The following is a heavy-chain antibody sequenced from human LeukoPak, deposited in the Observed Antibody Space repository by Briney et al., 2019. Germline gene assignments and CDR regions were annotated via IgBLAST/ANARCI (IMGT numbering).Heavy chain of an antibody. CDR3: AKTLQYCTNGVCYPDWFDP. CDR2: ISGSGGST. CDR1: GFTFSSYA. V-gene: IGHV3-23*01. J-gene: IGHJ5*02. D-gene: IGHD2-8*01. Sequence: PGGSLRLSCAASGFTFSSYAMSWVRQAPGKGLEWVSAISGSGGSTYYANSVKGRFTISRDNSKNTLYLQMNSLRAEDTAVYYCAKTLQYCTNGVCYPDWFDPWGQGTLVTASS.